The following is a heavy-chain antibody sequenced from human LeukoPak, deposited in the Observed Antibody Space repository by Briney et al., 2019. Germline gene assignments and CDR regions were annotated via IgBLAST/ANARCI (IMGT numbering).Heavy chain of an antibody. CDR2: ISYDGSNK. J-gene: IGHJ4*02. CDR1: GFTFSSYA. CDR3: ARVAERRAPFDY. V-gene: IGHV3-30-3*01. Sequence: GRSLRLSCAASGFTFSSYAMHWVRQAPGKGLEWVAVISYDGSNKYYADSVKGRFTISRDNSKNTLCLQMNSLRAEDTAVYYCARVAERRAPFDYWGQGTLVTVSS. D-gene: IGHD1-1*01.